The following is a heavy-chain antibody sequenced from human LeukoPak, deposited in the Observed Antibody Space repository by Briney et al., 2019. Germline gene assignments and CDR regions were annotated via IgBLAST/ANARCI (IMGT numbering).Heavy chain of an antibody. J-gene: IGHJ6*03. CDR1: GFTFSSFD. Sequence: GGSLRLSCAASGFTFSSFDMHWVRQPTGQGLEWVSTIGTASDTYYPGSVEGRFTLSRDNAKNSLYLQMNSLTAGDTAVYYYARGPPRGKYYYMDVWGKGTTVTVSS. V-gene: IGHV3-13*01. CDR3: ARGPPRGKYYYMDV. D-gene: IGHD1-1*01. CDR2: IGTASDT.